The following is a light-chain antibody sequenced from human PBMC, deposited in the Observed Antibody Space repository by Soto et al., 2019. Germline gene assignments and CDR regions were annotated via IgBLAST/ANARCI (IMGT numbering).Light chain of an antibody. V-gene: IGKV1-33*01. J-gene: IGKJ2*01. Sequence: DIQLTQSPSSLSASVGDRVSITCQASLDIRNYLNWYQHKPGRAPKLLIYDTFNLETGVPSRFGGSASGTKFSLIITSLHPDDVATYYCQQYEHHPHTFGEGTKLEIK. CDR2: DTF. CDR1: LDIRNY. CDR3: QQYEHHPHT.